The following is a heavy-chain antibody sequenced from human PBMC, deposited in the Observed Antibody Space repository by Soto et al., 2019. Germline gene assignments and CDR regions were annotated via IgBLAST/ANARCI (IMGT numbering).Heavy chain of an antibody. Sequence: GGSLRLSCAASGFTFSSYSMNWVRQAPGKGLEWVSSISSSSSYIYYADSVKGRFTISRDNAKNSLYLQMNSLRAEDTAVYYCVRDAFITISLVAYWGQGTLVTVSS. V-gene: IGHV3-21*01. D-gene: IGHD3-9*01. CDR1: GFTFSSYS. CDR2: ISSSSSYI. CDR3: VRDAFITISLVAY. J-gene: IGHJ4*02.